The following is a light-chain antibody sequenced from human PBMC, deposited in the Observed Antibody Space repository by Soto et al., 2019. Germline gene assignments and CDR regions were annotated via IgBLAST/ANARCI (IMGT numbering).Light chain of an antibody. CDR3: PQYGSSPWT. CDR2: GAS. CDR1: QSVSSSY. J-gene: IGKJ1*01. Sequence: EIVLTQSPGTLSLSPGERATLSCRASQSVSSSYLAWYQQKPGQAPRLLIYGASSRATGIPDRFSGSGSGTDFTLTISRLEPEDFAAYYCPQYGSSPWTFGQGTKVEIK. V-gene: IGKV3-20*01.